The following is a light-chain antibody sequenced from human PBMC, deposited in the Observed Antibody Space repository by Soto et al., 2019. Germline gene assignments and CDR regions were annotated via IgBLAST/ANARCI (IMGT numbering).Light chain of an antibody. Sequence: ASQSVRYRYLAWYQRDXRQGAGVVTYGASXRATGIPDRLSGSASGTDFTLTISRLETEDFAVYYCQLYCISPITFCHVGRMEIK. V-gene: IGKV3-20*01. CDR3: QLYCISPIT. CDR2: GAS. J-gene: IGKJ5*01. CDR1: QSVRYRY.